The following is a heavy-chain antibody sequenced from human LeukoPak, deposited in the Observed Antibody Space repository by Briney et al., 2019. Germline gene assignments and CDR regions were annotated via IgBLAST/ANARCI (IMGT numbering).Heavy chain of an antibody. Sequence: SETLSLTCTVSGGSISSYYWSWIRQPPGKGLEWIGYIYYSGSTNYNPSLKSRVTISVDTSKNQFSLKLSSVTAADTAVHYCARWDSSGLYYWGQGTLVTVSS. CDR2: IYYSGST. V-gene: IGHV4-59*08. CDR3: ARWDSSGLYY. J-gene: IGHJ4*02. CDR1: GGSISSYY. D-gene: IGHD3-22*01.